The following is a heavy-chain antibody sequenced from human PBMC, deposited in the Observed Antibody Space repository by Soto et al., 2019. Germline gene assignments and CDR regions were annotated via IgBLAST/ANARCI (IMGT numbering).Heavy chain of an antibody. V-gene: IGHV4-31*03. CDR3: AREGYGSGSYLAY. Sequence: SETMSLTCTVSGGSISRGGYYWSWIRKHPGKGLEWIGYIYYSGSTYYNPSLKSRVTISVDTSKNQFSLKLSSVTAADTAVYYCAREGYGSGSYLAYWGQGTLVTVSS. D-gene: IGHD3-10*01. CDR1: GGSISRGGYY. CDR2: IYYSGST. J-gene: IGHJ4*02.